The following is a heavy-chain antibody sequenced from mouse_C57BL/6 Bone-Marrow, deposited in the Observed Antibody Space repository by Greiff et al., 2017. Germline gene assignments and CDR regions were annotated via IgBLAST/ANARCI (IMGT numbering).Heavy chain of an antibody. V-gene: IGHV14-1*01. D-gene: IGHD1-1*01. CDR3: TLYGPNWYFDV. CDR2: LDPEDGDT. Sequence: VQLQQSGAELVRPGASVKLSCTASGFNIKDYYMHWVKQRPEQGLEWIGRLDPEDGDTEYAPKFQGKATMTADTSSNTAYLQLSSLTSEDTAVYYCTLYGPNWYFDVWGTGTTVTVSS. CDR1: GFNIKDYY. J-gene: IGHJ1*03.